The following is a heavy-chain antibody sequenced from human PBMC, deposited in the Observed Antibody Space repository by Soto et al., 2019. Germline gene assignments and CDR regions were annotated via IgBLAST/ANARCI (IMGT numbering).Heavy chain of an antibody. CDR3: ARGSGCSTSSCNLDY. CDR1: GGSVTSSDW. D-gene: IGHD6-19*01. Sequence: SETLSLTCAVSGGSVTSSDWWSWVRQPPGKGLEWIGDIYHTGSTNYNPSLESRGTISLDKSKNQVSLNLKSVTAADTAVYYCARGSGCSTSSCNLDYWGQGTLVTVSS. J-gene: IGHJ4*02. CDR2: IYHTGST. V-gene: IGHV4-4*02.